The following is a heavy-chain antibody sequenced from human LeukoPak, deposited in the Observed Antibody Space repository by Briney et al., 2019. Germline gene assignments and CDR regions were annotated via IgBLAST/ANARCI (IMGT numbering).Heavy chain of an antibody. Sequence: GGSLRLSCAASGFTFKTYTMHWVRQAPGKGLVWVSRINSDGSSTSYADSVKGRFTISRDNAKNTLYLQMNSLRAEDTAVYYCARDPAYYYDSSGSIDYWGQGTLVTVSS. CDR1: GFTFKTYT. V-gene: IGHV3-74*01. D-gene: IGHD3-22*01. J-gene: IGHJ4*02. CDR2: INSDGSST. CDR3: ARDPAYYYDSSGSIDY.